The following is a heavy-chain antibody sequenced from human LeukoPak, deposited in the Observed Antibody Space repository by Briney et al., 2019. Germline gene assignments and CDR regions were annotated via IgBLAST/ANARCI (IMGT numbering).Heavy chain of an antibody. Sequence: PGGSLRLSCAASGFTFSNYGMHWVRQAPDKGLEWVALISYDGSNKYYADSVKGRFTISRDNAKNTLYLQMSSLRAGDTAVYYCVKGTIVVPLVPIPPLDYWGQGTLVTVSS. J-gene: IGHJ4*02. V-gene: IGHV3-30*18. CDR3: VKGTIVVPLVPIPPLDY. CDR2: ISYDGSNK. D-gene: IGHD3-22*01. CDR1: GFTFSNYG.